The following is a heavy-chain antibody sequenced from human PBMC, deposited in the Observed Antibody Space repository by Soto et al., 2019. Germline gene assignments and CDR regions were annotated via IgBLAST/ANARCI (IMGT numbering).Heavy chain of an antibody. V-gene: IGHV4-31*03. Sequence: PSDTLSLTCTVSVFSIISFFYYLSFIRQHPGNSLELIVYIYYIFSTYYNPSLKSRVTISVDTSKNQFSPKLSSVTAADTAVYYCARGVTIFGVVMARLDQWGQGILVTVSS. D-gene: IGHD3-3*01. CDR3: ARGVTIFGVVMARLDQ. CDR2: IYYIFST. CDR1: VFSIISFFYY. J-gene: IGHJ5*02.